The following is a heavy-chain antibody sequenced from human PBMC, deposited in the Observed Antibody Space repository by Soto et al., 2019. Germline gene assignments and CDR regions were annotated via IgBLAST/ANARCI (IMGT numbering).Heavy chain of an antibody. J-gene: IGHJ5*02. V-gene: IGHV4-30-4*01. D-gene: IGHD3-3*01. CDR2: IYYSGST. CDR1: GGSISSGDYY. Sequence: PSETLSLTCTVSGGSISSGDYYWSWIRQPPGKGLEWIGYIYYSGSTYYIPSLNSRVTISVDTSKNQFSLKLSSVTAADTAVYYCDREGYDFWSGYPLDWFDPWGQGTLVTVSS. CDR3: DREGYDFWSGYPLDWFDP.